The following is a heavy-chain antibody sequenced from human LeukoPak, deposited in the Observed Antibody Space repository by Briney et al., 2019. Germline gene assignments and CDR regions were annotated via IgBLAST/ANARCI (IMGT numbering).Heavy chain of an antibody. CDR2: MYYSGTT. D-gene: IGHD3-10*01. J-gene: IGHJ4*02. V-gene: IGHV4-39*07. Sequence: SETLSLTCTVSGGSISSSGYYWGWIRQPPGKGLEWIGSMYYSGTTNYNPSLKSRVTISVDTSKNQFSLKLSSVTAADTAVYYCAGKSPYYYGSRSYFEAPFDYWGQGTLVTVSS. CDR3: AGKSPYYYGSRSYFEAPFDY. CDR1: GGSISSSGYY.